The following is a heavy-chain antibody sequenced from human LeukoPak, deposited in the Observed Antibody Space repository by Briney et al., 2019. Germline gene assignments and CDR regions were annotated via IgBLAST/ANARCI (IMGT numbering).Heavy chain of an antibody. D-gene: IGHD1-1*01. Sequence: SETLSLTCTVSGGSISSYYWSWIRQPPGKGLEWIGYIHYSGNTNYNPSLKSRVTISVDTSKNQFSLKLSSVTAADTAVYYCARVSWFPGTSYYYMDVWGKGTTVTVSS. J-gene: IGHJ6*03. CDR1: GGSISSYY. CDR2: IHYSGNT. V-gene: IGHV4-59*01. CDR3: ARVSWFPGTSYYYMDV.